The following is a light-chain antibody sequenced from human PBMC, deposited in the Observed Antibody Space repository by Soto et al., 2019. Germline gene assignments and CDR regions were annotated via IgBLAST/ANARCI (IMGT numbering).Light chain of an antibody. CDR1: QNVRFY. CDR2: DAS. Sequence: EIVLTQSPATLSLTPGERATLSCRASQNVRFYLAWYQQKPGQTPRLLIYDASKRASGIPARFSGSGAGTDFTHTISSLEPEDFAVYYCEQRTNWSWTFGRGTKVEVK. J-gene: IGKJ1*01. CDR3: EQRTNWSWT. V-gene: IGKV3-11*01.